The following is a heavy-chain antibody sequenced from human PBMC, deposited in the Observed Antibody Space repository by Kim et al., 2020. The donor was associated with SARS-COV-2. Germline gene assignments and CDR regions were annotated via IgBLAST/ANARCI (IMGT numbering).Heavy chain of an antibody. CDR3: ARAEKVDTMIVVVTTPHWFDP. Sequence: SETLSLTCTVSGGSISSSSYYWGWIRQPPGKGLEWIGSIYYSGSTYYNPSLKSRVTISVDTSKNQFSLKLSSVTAADTAVYYCARAEKVDTMIVVVTTPHWFDPWGQGTLVTVSS. CDR1: GGSISSSSYY. J-gene: IGHJ5*02. D-gene: IGHD3-22*01. V-gene: IGHV4-39*01. CDR2: IYYSGST.